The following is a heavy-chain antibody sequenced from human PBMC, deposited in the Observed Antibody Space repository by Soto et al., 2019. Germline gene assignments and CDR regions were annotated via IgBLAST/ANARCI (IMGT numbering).Heavy chain of an antibody. D-gene: IGHD3-10*01. CDR1: GYTFTGYY. J-gene: IGHJ5*02. V-gene: IGHV1-2*02. CDR2: INPNSGGT. CDR3: ARFGYGSGSYPNWFDP. Sequence: ASVKVSCKASGYTFTGYYMHWVRQAPGQGLEWMGWINPNSGGTNYAQKFQGRVTMTRDTSISTAYMELSRLRSDDTAVYYCARFGYGSGSYPNWFDPWGQGTLVT.